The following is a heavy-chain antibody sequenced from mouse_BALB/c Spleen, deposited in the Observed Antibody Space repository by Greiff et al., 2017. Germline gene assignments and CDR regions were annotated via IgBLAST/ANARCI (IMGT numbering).Heavy chain of an antibody. V-gene: IGHV1-7*01. CDR1: GYTFTSYW. Sequence: QVQLQESGAELAKPGASVKMSCKASGYTFTSYWMHWVKQRPGQGLEWIGYINPSTGYTEYNEKFKGKATLTVDTSSSTAYMQLSSLTSEDTAVYFCARGPILLRYPFDYWGQGTTLTVSS. CDR3: ARGPILLRYPFDY. CDR2: INPSTGYT. J-gene: IGHJ2*01. D-gene: IGHD1-1*01.